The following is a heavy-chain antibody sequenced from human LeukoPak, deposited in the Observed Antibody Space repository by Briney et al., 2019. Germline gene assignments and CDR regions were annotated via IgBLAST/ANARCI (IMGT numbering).Heavy chain of an antibody. V-gene: IGHV3-23*01. CDR2: ISGGGGST. D-gene: IGHD5-12*01. Sequence: HPGGSLILSCAASGFTFSSYAMSWVRQAPGKGLEWVSAISGGGGSTSYADSVKGRFTISRDNSRTTLYLQMNSLRAEATAVYYGAKDELPGSCYDYNYWGQGTLVTVSS. CDR3: AKDELPGSCYDYNY. J-gene: IGHJ4*02. CDR1: GFTFSSYA.